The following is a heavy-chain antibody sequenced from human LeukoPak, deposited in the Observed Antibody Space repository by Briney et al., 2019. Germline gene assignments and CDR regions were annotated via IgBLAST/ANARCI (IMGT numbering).Heavy chain of an antibody. J-gene: IGHJ4*02. CDR2: IYTSGST. Sequence: PSETLSLTCTVSGGSISSYYWSWIRQPAGKGLEWIGRIYTSGSTNYNPSLKSRVTMSVDTSKNQFSLKLSSVTAADTAVYYRARDREGIAARRYYFDYWGQGTLVTVSS. V-gene: IGHV4-4*07. CDR1: GGSISSYY. CDR3: ARDREGIAARRYYFDY. D-gene: IGHD6-6*01.